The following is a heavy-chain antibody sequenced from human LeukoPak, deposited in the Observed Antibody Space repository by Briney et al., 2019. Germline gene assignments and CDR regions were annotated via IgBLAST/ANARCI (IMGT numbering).Heavy chain of an antibody. CDR1: GGSITTYY. CDR3: ARARAGSGGIDY. CDR2: IYYSGST. J-gene: IGHJ4*02. V-gene: IGHV4-59*01. Sequence: SETLSLTRTVSGGSITTYYGTWIRQSPGKGLEWIGYIYYSGSTTYNPSLKSRVTISVDASKSQFSLRLNSVTAADTAIYYCARARAGSGGIDYWGQGTLVTVSS. D-gene: IGHD3-10*01.